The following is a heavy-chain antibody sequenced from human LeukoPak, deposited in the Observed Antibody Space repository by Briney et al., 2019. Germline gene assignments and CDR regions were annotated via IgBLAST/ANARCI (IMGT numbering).Heavy chain of an antibody. CDR2: TSYNGSKK. Sequence: GRSLRLSCAASGFTLSKYAMYWVRQAPGKGLEWVAVTSYNGSKKDYRDSVKGRFTISRDNSKNTLYLQMNSLRAEDTAVYYCARDGRRFYYDTGGYLDPWGQGTLVTVSS. J-gene: IGHJ5*02. CDR3: ARDGRRFYYDTGGYLDP. D-gene: IGHD3-22*01. CDR1: GFTLSKYA. V-gene: IGHV3-30-3*01.